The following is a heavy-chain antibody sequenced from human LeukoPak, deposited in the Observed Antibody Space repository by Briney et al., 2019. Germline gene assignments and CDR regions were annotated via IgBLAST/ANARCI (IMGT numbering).Heavy chain of an antibody. Sequence: SQTLSLTCTVSGVSISTYYWSWIRQPPGKGLEWIGCIYCSGNTNNSPSLKSRVTISVDTSKNQFSLSLTSVTAADTAVYYCVRHRTGTTADYWGQGTLVTVSS. D-gene: IGHD1-7*01. V-gene: IGHV4-59*08. CDR2: IYCSGNT. CDR3: VRHRTGTTADY. CDR1: GVSISTYY. J-gene: IGHJ4*02.